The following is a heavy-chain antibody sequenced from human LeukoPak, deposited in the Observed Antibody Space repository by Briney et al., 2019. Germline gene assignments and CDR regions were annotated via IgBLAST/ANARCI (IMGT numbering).Heavy chain of an antibody. CDR1: GLTVSSNY. Sequence: PGGSLRLSCAASGLTVSSNYMSWVRQAPGKGLEWVSVIYSGGSTYYADSVKGRFTISRDNSKNTLYLQMNSLRAEDTAVYYCAKGEAVSGSYYFDYWGQGTLVTVSS. V-gene: IGHV3-66*01. CDR3: AKGEAVSGSYYFDY. J-gene: IGHJ4*02. D-gene: IGHD6-19*01. CDR2: IYSGGST.